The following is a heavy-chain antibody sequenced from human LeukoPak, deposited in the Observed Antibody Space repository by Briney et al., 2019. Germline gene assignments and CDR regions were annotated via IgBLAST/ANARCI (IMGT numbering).Heavy chain of an antibody. CDR2: IYWDDEK. Sequence: KLPGPTLVNPTQTLTLTCTFSGFSLSTSGVGVGWIRQPPRKALAWLGIIYWDDEKLYRPSVKSRLTITRDTSKNQVVLTMTNMDPVDTATYYCARRLGAVAVAFDFWGQGTLVTVSS. V-gene: IGHV2-5*02. CDR1: GFSLSTSGVG. CDR3: ARRLGAVAVAFDF. D-gene: IGHD6-19*01. J-gene: IGHJ4*02.